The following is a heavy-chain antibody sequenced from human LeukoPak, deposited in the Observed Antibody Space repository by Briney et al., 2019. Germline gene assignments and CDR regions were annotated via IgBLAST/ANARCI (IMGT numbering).Heavy chain of an antibody. Sequence: GGSLRLSCAASGLTFSSYSMNWVRQAPGKGLEGVSAITGRGTFTDYADSVKGRFTISRDNSKNTLYLQMNSLRADDTAIYYCAKRSAESSGYFDSWGQGTLVTVSS. CDR1: GLTFSSYS. J-gene: IGHJ4*02. D-gene: IGHD6-19*01. CDR2: ITGRGTFT. V-gene: IGHV3-23*01. CDR3: AKRSAESSGYFDS.